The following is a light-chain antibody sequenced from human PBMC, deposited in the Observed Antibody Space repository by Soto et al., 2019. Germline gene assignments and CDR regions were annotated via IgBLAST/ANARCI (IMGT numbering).Light chain of an antibody. Sequence: DIVLTQSPGTLSLSPGERAAFSCRASQSVSSSYLAWYQQKPGQAPRLLIYGASNRATGIADRFSGSGSGTDFTLTISRLEPEDFAVYYCQQYDNSPLTFGGGTKVDIK. CDR3: QQYDNSPLT. CDR2: GAS. V-gene: IGKV3-20*01. J-gene: IGKJ4*01. CDR1: QSVSSSY.